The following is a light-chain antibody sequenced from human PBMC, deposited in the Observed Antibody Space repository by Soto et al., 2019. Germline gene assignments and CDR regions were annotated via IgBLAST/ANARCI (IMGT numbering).Light chain of an antibody. V-gene: IGKV3-11*01. CDR2: DAS. CDR1: QSVSSY. CDR3: QQRSNWPPYT. Sequence: EIVLTQSPATLSLSPGERATLSCRASQSVSSYLAWYQQKPGQAPRLLIYDASNRATGIPARFSGSGSGTAFTLTISTLAPEDFAVYYWQQRSNWPPYTFGQGTKLEIK. J-gene: IGKJ2*01.